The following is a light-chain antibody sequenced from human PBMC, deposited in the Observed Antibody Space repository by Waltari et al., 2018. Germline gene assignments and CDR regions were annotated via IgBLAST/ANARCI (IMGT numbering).Light chain of an antibody. CDR2: DAS. CDR3: QQRGSWPRT. J-gene: IGKJ2*01. CDR1: QSVSSN. V-gene: IGKV3-11*01. Sequence: EIVLTQSPATLSLSPGERATLSCRASQSVSSNLGWYQQKPGLAPRLLIFDASNRATGIPARFSGSGSGTDFTLTISSLEPEDFAVYYCQQRGSWPRTFGQETKLEIK.